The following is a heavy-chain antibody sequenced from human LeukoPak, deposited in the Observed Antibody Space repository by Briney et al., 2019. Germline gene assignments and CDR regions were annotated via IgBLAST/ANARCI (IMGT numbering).Heavy chain of an antibody. D-gene: IGHD4-23*01. CDR1: GYSISSGYY. CDR3: AKPLDYGGNTYYFDY. V-gene: IGHV4-38-2*02. Sequence: SETLSLTCTVSGYSISSGYYWGWIRQPPGKGLEWIGSIYHSGSTYYNPSLKSRVTISVDTSKNQFSLKLSSVTAADTAVYYCAKPLDYGGNTYYFDYWGQGTLVTVSS. J-gene: IGHJ4*02. CDR2: IYHSGST.